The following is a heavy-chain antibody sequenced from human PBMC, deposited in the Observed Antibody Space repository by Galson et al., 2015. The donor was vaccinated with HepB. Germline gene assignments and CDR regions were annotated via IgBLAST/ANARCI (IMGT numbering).Heavy chain of an antibody. V-gene: IGHV1-69*13. CDR2: IIPIFGTA. Sequence: SVKVSCKASGGTFSSYAISWVRQAPGQGLEWMGGIIPIFGTANYAQKFQGRVTITADESTSTAYMELSSLRSEDTAVYYCARSRPYSSSPHYYYYYGMDVWGQGTTVTVSS. CDR3: ARSRPYSSSPHYYYYYGMDV. D-gene: IGHD6-6*01. CDR1: GGTFSSYA. J-gene: IGHJ6*02.